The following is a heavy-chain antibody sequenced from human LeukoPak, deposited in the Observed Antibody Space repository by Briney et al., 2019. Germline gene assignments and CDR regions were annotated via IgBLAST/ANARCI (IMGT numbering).Heavy chain of an antibody. CDR2: IYHSGST. CDR3: ARSDTYGGVIAFDAFDI. J-gene: IGHJ3*02. V-gene: IGHV4-38-2*02. Sequence: SETLSLTCTVSAYSISSGYYWAWIRQPPGKGLERIGSIYHSGSTYYNPSLKSRVTVSLDTSKNQFSLELNSVSAADTAIYYCARSDTYGGVIAFDAFDIWGPGAMVTVSS. D-gene: IGHD3-16*02. CDR1: AYSISSGYY.